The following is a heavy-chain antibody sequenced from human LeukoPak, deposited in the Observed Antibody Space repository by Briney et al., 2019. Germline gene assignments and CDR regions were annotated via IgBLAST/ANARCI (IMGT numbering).Heavy chain of an antibody. CDR3: ARVGIALASPFDY. V-gene: IGHV3-11*01. J-gene: IGHJ4*02. D-gene: IGHD1-1*01. CDR2: MSSRGYPI. Sequence: GGSLKLSCLASGFTFSDYYMSWVRQAPGKGLEWISYMSSRGYPIYYADSVKGRFTISRDNAKNTLYLQMHNLRADGTAVYFCARVGIALASPFDYWGLGTLVAVSS. CDR1: GFTFSDYY.